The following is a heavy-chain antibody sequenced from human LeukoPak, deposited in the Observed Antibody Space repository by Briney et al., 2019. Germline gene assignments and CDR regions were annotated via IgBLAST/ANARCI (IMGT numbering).Heavy chain of an antibody. J-gene: IGHJ4*02. Sequence: AGGSLRLSCAASGLTFSSYWMSWVRQAPGKGLEWVANIKQDGSEKYYVDSVKGRFTIPRDNAKNSLYLQMNSLRAEDTAVYYCARDVAYYYDSSGVDPYWGQGTLVTVSS. V-gene: IGHV3-7*01. CDR2: IKQDGSEK. D-gene: IGHD3-22*01. CDR3: ARDVAYYYDSSGVDPY. CDR1: GLTFSSYW.